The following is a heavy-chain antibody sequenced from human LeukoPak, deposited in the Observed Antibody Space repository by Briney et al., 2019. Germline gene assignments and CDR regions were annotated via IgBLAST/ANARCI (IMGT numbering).Heavy chain of an antibody. J-gene: IGHJ4*02. CDR3: ARGKDHDFWNPFDH. CDR2: ITSGGTGT. CDR1: GITFNTHA. V-gene: IGHV3-23*01. Sequence: GGSLRLSCAASGITFNTHAMSWVRQTPEKGLEWVSTITSGGTGTHYADSVKGRFTISRDISKNTLYLQMDSLRAEDTAAYYCARGKDHDFWNPFDHWGQGTLVTVSS. D-gene: IGHD3-3*01.